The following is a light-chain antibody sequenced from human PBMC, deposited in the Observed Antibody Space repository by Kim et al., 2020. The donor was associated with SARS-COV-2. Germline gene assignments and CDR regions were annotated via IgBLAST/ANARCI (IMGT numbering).Light chain of an antibody. CDR1: SLRRYY. CDR3: NSRASSDNNVL. CDR2: GKN. J-gene: IGLJ3*02. V-gene: IGLV3-19*01. Sequence: SSELTQDPVVSVALGQTVRITCQGDSLRRYYTSWYQQKPGQAPLIVIYGKNNRPSGIPDRFSGSSSGNTASLTITGAQAEDEADYYCNSRASSDNNVLFGGGTQLTVL.